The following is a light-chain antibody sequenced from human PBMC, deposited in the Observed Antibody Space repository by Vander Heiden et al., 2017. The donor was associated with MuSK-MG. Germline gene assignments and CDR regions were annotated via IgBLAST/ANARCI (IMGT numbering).Light chain of an antibody. CDR1: SSDVGGYNY. J-gene: IGLJ1*01. Sequence: LTQPASVSGSPGQSITISCTGTSSDVGGYNYVSWYQQHPGKAPKLMIYEVSNRPSGVSNRFSGSKSGNTASLTISGLQAEDEADYYCSSYTSSSTPVFGTGTKVTVL. CDR3: SSYTSSSTPV. CDR2: EVS. V-gene: IGLV2-14*01.